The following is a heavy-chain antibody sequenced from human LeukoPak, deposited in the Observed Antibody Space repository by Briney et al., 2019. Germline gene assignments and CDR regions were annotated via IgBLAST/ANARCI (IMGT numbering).Heavy chain of an antibody. J-gene: IGHJ3*02. CDR3: ARGFLGDAFDI. CDR2: IGTVGDP. V-gene: IGHV3-13*05. D-gene: IGHD3-3*01. Sequence: PGGSLRLSCAASGFTFSRYDMHWVRQATGKGLEWVSAIGTVGDPYYPGSVKGRFTISRENAKNSLYLQMNSLRAGDTAVYYCARGFLGDAFDIWGQGTMDTVSS. CDR1: GFTFSRYD.